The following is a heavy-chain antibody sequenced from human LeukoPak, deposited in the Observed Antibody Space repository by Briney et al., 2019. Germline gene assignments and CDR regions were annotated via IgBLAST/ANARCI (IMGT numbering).Heavy chain of an antibody. D-gene: IGHD2-21*02. J-gene: IGHJ4*02. CDR3: AKLPWGDHDLFDD. CDR2: ISYDGSNK. V-gene: IGHV3-30*18. CDR1: GFTFSSYA. Sequence: GGSLRLSCAASGFTFSSYAMSWVRQAPGKGLEWVAVISYDGSNKYYADSVKGRFTISRDNSKNTLYLQMNSLRAEDTAVYYCAKLPWGDHDLFDDWGQGTLVTVSS.